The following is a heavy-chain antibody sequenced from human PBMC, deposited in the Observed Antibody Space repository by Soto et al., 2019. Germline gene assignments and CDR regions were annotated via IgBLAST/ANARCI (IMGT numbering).Heavy chain of an antibody. CDR3: ARGEHVSSYYYNHMDV. CDR1: GFTFSNYG. D-gene: IGHD1-26*01. Sequence: QVQLVESGGGVVQPGRSLTVSCAASGFTFSNYGMHWVRQAPGKGLEWVALIWHDGSNKFYADSVKGRFTIFRDNSKNTLFLHMNSLTAEDTAIYYCARGEHVSSYYYNHMDVWGKGTTATVSS. CDR2: IWHDGSNK. J-gene: IGHJ6*03. V-gene: IGHV3-33*01.